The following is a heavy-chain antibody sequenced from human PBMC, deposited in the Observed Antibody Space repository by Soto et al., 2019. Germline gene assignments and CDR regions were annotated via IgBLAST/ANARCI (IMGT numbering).Heavy chain of an antibody. CDR3: AKDQRSSWYYFDY. J-gene: IGHJ4*02. CDR1: GFTLSSYG. Sequence: GGSLRLSCAASGFTLSSYGMHWVRQAPGKGLEWVAVISYDGSNKYYADSVKGRFTISRDNSKNTLYLQINSLRAEYTAVYYCAKDQRSSWYYFDYWGQGTLVTVSS. CDR2: ISYDGSNK. V-gene: IGHV3-30*18. D-gene: IGHD6-13*01.